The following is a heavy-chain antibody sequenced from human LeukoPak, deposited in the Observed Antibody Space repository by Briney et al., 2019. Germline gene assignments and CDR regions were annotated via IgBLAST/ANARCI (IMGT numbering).Heavy chain of an antibody. J-gene: IGHJ4*02. Sequence: GRSLRLSCAASGFIFSSYWMHWVRQAPGKGLVWVSRINSDGSSTSYADSVKGRFTISRDNAKNTLYLQMNSLRAEDTAVYYCARRVVVPAAPYYFDYWGQGTLVTVSS. CDR1: GFIFSSYW. D-gene: IGHD2-2*01. CDR3: ARRVVVPAAPYYFDY. V-gene: IGHV3-74*01. CDR2: INSDGSST.